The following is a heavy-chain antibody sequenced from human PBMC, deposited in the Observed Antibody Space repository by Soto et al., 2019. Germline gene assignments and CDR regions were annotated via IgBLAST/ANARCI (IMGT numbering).Heavy chain of an antibody. D-gene: IGHD6-13*01. J-gene: IGHJ2*01. V-gene: IGHV4-31*03. CDR1: GGSISSGGYY. CDR3: ARDIAAAGTRYFDL. Sequence: SETLSLTCTVSGGSISSGGYYRSWIRQHPGKGLEWIGYIYYSGSTYYNPSLKSRVTISVDTSKNQFSLKLSSVTAADTAVYYCARDIAAAGTRYFDLWGRGTLVTVSS. CDR2: IYYSGST.